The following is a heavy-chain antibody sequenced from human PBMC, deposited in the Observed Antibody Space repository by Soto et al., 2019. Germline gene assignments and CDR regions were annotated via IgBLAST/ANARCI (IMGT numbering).Heavy chain of an antibody. V-gene: IGHV4-59*08. CDR2: IYYSGSS. CDR1: GCSISSYY. D-gene: IGHD2-15*01. Sequence: SETLSLTCTVSGCSISSYYWSWIRQPPGKGLEWIGYIYYSGSSNYNPFLKSRVAISVDTSKNQFTLKLSSVIAAVTAVFYCVRQDVVVVAANSYYYMDVWGKGTTVTVSS. CDR3: VRQDVVVVAANSYYYMDV. J-gene: IGHJ6*03.